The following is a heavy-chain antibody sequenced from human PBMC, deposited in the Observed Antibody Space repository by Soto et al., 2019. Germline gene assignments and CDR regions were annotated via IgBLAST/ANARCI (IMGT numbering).Heavy chain of an antibody. V-gene: IGHV1-18*01. D-gene: IGHD2-2*01. CDR3: ARAGDIVLVPAAPNRDGVSWFDP. CDR2: ISAYNGNT. Sequence: GASVKVSCKASGYTFTSYGISWVRQAPGQGLEWMGWISAYNGNTNYAQKLQGRVTMTTDTSTSTAYMELRSLRSDDTAVYYCARAGDIVLVPAAPNRDGVSWFDPWGQGTLVTVSS. CDR1: GYTFTSYG. J-gene: IGHJ5*02.